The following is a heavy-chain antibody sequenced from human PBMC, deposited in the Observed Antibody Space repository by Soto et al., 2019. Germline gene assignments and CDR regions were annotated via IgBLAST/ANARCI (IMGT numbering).Heavy chain of an antibody. J-gene: IGHJ6*02. CDR1: GGSFSGYY. CDR3: ARGDSSSSLDCGMDV. V-gene: IGHV4-34*01. D-gene: IGHD6-6*01. Sequence: SETLSLTCAVYGGSFSGYYWSWIRQPPGKGLEWIGEINHSGSTNYNPSLKSRVTISVDTSKNQFSLKLSSVTAADTAVYYCARGDSSSSLDCGMDVWGQGTTVTVSS. CDR2: INHSGST.